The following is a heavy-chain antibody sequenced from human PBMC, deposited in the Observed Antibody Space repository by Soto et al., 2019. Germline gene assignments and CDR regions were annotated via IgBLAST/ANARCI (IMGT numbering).Heavy chain of an antibody. V-gene: IGHV3-74*01. CDR2: LNSGATTA. Sequence: EVQLVESGGGLVQPGGSLRLSCTASGLTFSTYWMHWVRQAPGKGLAWISRLNSGATTANYADSVRGRCTISSDNAKNTVYLQLNSLRDEDTAVYDCARGVPGYYAVDVWGPGTTVTVSS. CDR1: GLTFSTYW. CDR3: ARGVPGYYAVDV. J-gene: IGHJ6*02.